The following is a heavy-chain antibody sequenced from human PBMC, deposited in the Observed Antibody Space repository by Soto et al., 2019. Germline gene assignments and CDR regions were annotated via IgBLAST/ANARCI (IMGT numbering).Heavy chain of an antibody. Sequence: PGGSLRLSCAASGFTFSSYAMHWVRQAPGKGLEWVAVISYDGSNKYYADSVKGRFTISRDNSKNTLYLQMNSLRAEDTAVYYCARDRYYDILTGRYYYYGMDVWGQGTTVTVSS. CDR3: ARDRYYDILTGRYYYYGMDV. CDR2: ISYDGSNK. J-gene: IGHJ6*02. V-gene: IGHV3-30-3*01. CDR1: GFTFSSYA. D-gene: IGHD3-9*01.